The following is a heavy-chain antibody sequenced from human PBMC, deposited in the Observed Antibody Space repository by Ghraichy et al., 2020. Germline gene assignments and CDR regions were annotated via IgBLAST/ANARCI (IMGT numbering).Heavy chain of an antibody. J-gene: IGHJ4*02. CDR3: AKVKGKAVGYYYDSSGYYDF. V-gene: IGHV3-9*01. Sequence: GGSLRLSCAAFGFTFDDYAMHWVRQAPGKGLEWVSGISWNSGSIGYADSVKGRFTISRDNAKNSLYLQMNSLRAEDTALYYCAKVKGKAVGYYYDSSGYYDFWGQGTLVTVSS. CDR2: ISWNSGSI. CDR1: GFTFDDYA. D-gene: IGHD3-22*01.